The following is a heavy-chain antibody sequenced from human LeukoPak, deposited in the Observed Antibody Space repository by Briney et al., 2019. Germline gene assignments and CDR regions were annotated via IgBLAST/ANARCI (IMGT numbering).Heavy chain of an antibody. CDR3: ARDPQWELHASHFDY. CDR1: EFTFNNYN. D-gene: IGHD1-26*01. CDR2: IKQDGSEK. V-gene: IGHV3-7*01. Sequence: PGGSLRLSCAAFEFTFNNYNMNWVRQAPGKGLEWVANIKQDGSEKYYVDSVKGRFTISRDNAKNSLYLQMNSLRAEDTAVYYCARDPQWELHASHFDYWGQGTLVTVSS. J-gene: IGHJ4*02.